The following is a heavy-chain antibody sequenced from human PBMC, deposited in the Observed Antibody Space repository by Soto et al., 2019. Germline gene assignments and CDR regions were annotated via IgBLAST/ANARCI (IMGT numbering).Heavy chain of an antibody. Sequence: EVQLVESGGGLVQPGRSLRLSCAASGFTFDDYAMHWVRQAPGKGLEWVSGISWNSGSIGYADSVKGRFIISRDNAKNSLYLQMNSLRAEDTALYYCAKDYYDSSGYFDYWGQGTLVTVSS. V-gene: IGHV3-9*01. J-gene: IGHJ4*02. CDR3: AKDYYDSSGYFDY. CDR2: ISWNSGSI. CDR1: GFTFDDYA. D-gene: IGHD3-22*01.